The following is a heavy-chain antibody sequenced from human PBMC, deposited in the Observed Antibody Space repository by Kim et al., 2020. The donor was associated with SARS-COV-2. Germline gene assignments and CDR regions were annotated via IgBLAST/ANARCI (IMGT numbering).Heavy chain of an antibody. J-gene: IGHJ6*02. D-gene: IGHD3-10*01. CDR3: ARDWGWFRECMDV. Sequence: YADSGKGRFTISRDNAKNSLYLQMNSLRDEDTAVYYCARDWGWFRECMDVWGQGTTVTVSS. V-gene: IGHV3-48*02.